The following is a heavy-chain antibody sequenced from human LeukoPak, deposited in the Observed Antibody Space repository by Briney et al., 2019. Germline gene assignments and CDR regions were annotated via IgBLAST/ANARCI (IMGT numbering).Heavy chain of an antibody. CDR2: ISDSGRNT. CDR3: ATGCVGSPNCQTTGYDH. D-gene: IGHD2-2*01. CDR1: GFTFSIYA. Sequence: GGSLRLSCAASGFTFSIYAMNWVRQAPGKALEWVSGISDSGRNTYYSDSVKGRFTISRDNSESTVYLQMNSLTAEDTAQYYCATGCVGSPNCQTTGYDHWGQGTLVTVSS. V-gene: IGHV3-23*01. J-gene: IGHJ4*02.